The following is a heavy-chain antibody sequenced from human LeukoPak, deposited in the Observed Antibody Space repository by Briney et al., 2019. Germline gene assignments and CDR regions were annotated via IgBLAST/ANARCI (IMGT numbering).Heavy chain of an antibody. CDR1: GGTFSSYA. V-gene: IGHV1-2*02. CDR3: ARDVYSSSWYPPRNWFDP. CDR2: INPNSGGT. D-gene: IGHD6-13*01. Sequence: GASVRVSCKASGGTFSSYAISWVRQAPGQGLEWMGWINPNSGGTNYAQKFQGRVTMTRDTSISTAYMELSRLRSDDTAVYYCARDVYSSSWYPPRNWFDPWGQGTLVTVSS. J-gene: IGHJ5*02.